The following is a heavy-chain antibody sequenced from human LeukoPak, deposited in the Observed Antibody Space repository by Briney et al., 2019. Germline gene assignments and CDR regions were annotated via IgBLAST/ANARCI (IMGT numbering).Heavy chain of an antibody. V-gene: IGHV3-74*01. CDR2: IKTDGSTT. D-gene: IGHD2/OR15-2a*01. Sequence: GGSLRLSCAVSGFTFSSYWMHWVRQAPGKGLVWVSHIKTDGSTTAYADSVKGRFTISRDNAKNSLYLQMNSLRAEDTAVYYCARGGSIFQHWGQGTLVTVSS. J-gene: IGHJ1*01. CDR3: ARGGSIFQH. CDR1: GFTFSSYW.